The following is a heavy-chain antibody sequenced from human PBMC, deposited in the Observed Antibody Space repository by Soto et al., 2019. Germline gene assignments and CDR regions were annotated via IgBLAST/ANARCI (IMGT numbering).Heavy chain of an antibody. V-gene: IGHV4-31*03. J-gene: IGHJ4*02. Sequence: ASETLSLTCTVSGGPFSSGGYYWSWIRQEPGKGLEWIGYIYQNGDTSYNPSLKSRVTISADTSKTQFSLELSSVTAADTAVYYCARGDSTVSSVFDYWGQGMLVTVSS. D-gene: IGHD4-17*01. CDR2: IYQNGDT. CDR1: GGPFSSGGYY. CDR3: ARGDSTVSSVFDY.